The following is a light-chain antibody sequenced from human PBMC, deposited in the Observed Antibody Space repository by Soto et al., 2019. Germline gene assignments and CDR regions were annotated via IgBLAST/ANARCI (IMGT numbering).Light chain of an antibody. V-gene: IGLV1-40*01. Sequence: QSVLTQPPSVSGAPGQRVTISCTGSSSNIGAGYDVHWYQQLPGTAPKLLIYGNSNRPSGVPDRFSGSKSGTSASLAITGLQDEDEADYYCQSYDSRLSEVFGTGTKLTVL. J-gene: IGLJ1*01. CDR2: GNS. CDR1: SSNIGAGYD. CDR3: QSYDSRLSEV.